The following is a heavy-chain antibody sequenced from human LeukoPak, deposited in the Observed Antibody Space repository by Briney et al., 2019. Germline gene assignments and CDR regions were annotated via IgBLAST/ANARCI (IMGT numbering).Heavy chain of an antibody. Sequence: GGSLRLSCAASGFTFSSYEMNWVRQAPGKGLEWVAFIRYDGSNKYYADSVKGRFTISRDNPKNTLYLQMNSLRAEDTAVYYCVWMYYYGSGSYYNPVGGWGQGTLVTVSS. D-gene: IGHD3-10*01. CDR3: VWMYYYGSGSYYNPVGG. CDR2: IRYDGSNK. CDR1: GFTFSSYE. V-gene: IGHV3-30*02. J-gene: IGHJ4*02.